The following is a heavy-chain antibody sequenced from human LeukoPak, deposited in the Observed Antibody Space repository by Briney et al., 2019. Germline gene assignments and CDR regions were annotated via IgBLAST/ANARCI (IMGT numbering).Heavy chain of an antibody. CDR3: ARGHFWSGYTYQDYFYYMDV. Sequence: GSLRLSCAASGFSFSKFAMHWVRQAPGRGLESVSSISYNGAGTYYANSVKGRFTISRDNSKKTLYLQVGSLRVEDMGVYYCARGHFWSGYTYQDYFYYMDVWGKGTAVTVSS. J-gene: IGHJ6*03. V-gene: IGHV3-64*01. D-gene: IGHD3-3*02. CDR2: ISYNGAGT. CDR1: GFSFSKFA.